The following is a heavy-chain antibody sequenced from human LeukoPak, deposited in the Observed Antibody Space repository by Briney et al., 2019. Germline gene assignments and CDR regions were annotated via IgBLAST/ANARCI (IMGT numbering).Heavy chain of an antibody. CDR2: INPSGGST. J-gene: IGHJ6*02. CDR3: AREVAAHTSHYYYGMDV. D-gene: IGHD6-25*01. Sequence: ASVKVSCKASGYTFTGYYMHWVRQAPGQGLEWMGIINPSGGSTSYAQKFQGRVTMTRDTSTSTVYMELSSLRSEDTAVYYCAREVAAHTSHYYYGMDVWGQGTTVTVSS. V-gene: IGHV1-46*01. CDR1: GYTFTGYY.